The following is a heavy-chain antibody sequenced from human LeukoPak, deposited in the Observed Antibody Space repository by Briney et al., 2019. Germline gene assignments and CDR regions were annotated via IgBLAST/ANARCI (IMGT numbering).Heavy chain of an antibody. J-gene: IGHJ6*03. CDR3: ARAQLGYCSGGSCYIGHYYYYMDV. V-gene: IGHV1-69*05. Sequence: ASVKVSCKASGGTFSSYAINWVRQAPGQGLEWMGGIIPIFGTANYAQKFQGRVTITTDESTSTAYMELSSLRSEDTAVYYCARAQLGYCSGGSCYIGHYYYYMDVWGKGTTVTVSS. D-gene: IGHD2-15*01. CDR2: IIPIFGTA. CDR1: GGTFSSYA.